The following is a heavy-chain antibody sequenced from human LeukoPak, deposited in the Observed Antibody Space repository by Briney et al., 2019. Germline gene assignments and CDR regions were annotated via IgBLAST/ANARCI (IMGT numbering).Heavy chain of an antibody. Sequence: ASVKVSCKASGYTFTSYGISWVRQAPGQGLEWMGWISAYNGNTNYAQKLQGRVTMTIDTSTSTAYMELRSLRSDDTAVYYCARAPPRYYYDSSGYYSYWGQGTLVTVSS. D-gene: IGHD3-22*01. J-gene: IGHJ4*02. CDR3: ARAPPRYYYDSSGYYSY. CDR1: GYTFTSYG. V-gene: IGHV1-18*01. CDR2: ISAYNGNT.